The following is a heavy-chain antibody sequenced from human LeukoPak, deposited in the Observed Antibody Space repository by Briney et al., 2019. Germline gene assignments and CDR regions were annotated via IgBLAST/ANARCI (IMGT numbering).Heavy chain of an antibody. V-gene: IGHV3-21*01. D-gene: IGHD3-16*01. CDR2: ITSTSSYT. J-gene: IGHJ6*03. CDR1: GFTFNSYN. Sequence: GGSLRLSCAASGFTFNSYNMNWVRQAPGKGLEWVSSITSTSSYTFYADSVKGRFTISRDNAKNSLYLHLNSLRDEDTAIYYCARDPYNGDYGDFYYYYMDVWGKGTTVTISS. CDR3: ARDPYNGDYGDFYYYYMDV.